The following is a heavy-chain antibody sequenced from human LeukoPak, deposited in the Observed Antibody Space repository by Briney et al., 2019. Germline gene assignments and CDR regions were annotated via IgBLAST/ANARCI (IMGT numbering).Heavy chain of an antibody. V-gene: IGHV3-20*04. Sequence: GGSLRLSCAASGFTFDDYGMSWVRQAPGKGLEWVSGINWNGGSTGYADSVKGRFTISRDNAKNSLYLQMNSLRAEDTALYYCARFSWDYGSGSYYPHYYYYYGMDVWGQGTTVTVSS. CDR3: ARFSWDYGSGSYYPHYYYYYGMDV. CDR1: GFTFDDYG. D-gene: IGHD3-10*01. CDR2: INWNGGST. J-gene: IGHJ6*02.